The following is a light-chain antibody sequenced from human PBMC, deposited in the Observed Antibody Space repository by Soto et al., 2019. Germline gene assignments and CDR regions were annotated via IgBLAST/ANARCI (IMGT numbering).Light chain of an antibody. CDR3: QQYGASPPYT. V-gene: IGKV3-20*01. Sequence: EIVLTQSPGTLSLSPGERATLSCRASRSFASSYLAWYQQRPGQAPRLLIYAASNRATGIPDRFSGRGSGTDFTLTINRLEAEDSAVYYCQQYGASPPYTFGQGTKVEIK. J-gene: IGKJ2*01. CDR2: AAS. CDR1: RSFASSY.